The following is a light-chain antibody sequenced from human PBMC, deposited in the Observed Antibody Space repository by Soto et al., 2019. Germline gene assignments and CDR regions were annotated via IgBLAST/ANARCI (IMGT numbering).Light chain of an antibody. CDR1: SSDVGGYNY. Sequence: QSALTQPPSASGSPGQSVTISCTGTSSDVGGYNYVSWYQQHPGKAPKLMIYEVNKRPSGVPDRFSGYKSGNTASLTVAGLQAEDEADYYCSSYACNNNLMIFGGGTKLTVL. V-gene: IGLV2-8*01. CDR2: EVN. CDR3: SSYACNNNLMI. J-gene: IGLJ2*01.